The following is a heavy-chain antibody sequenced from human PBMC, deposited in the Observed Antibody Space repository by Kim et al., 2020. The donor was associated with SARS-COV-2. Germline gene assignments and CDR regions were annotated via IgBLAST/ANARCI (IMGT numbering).Heavy chain of an antibody. CDR3: ARDCSSTSCYGGFDY. CDR2: ISSSGSTI. J-gene: IGHJ4*02. CDR1: GFTFSSYE. D-gene: IGHD2-2*01. V-gene: IGHV3-48*03. Sequence: GGSLRLSCAASGFTFSSYEMNWVRQAPGKGLEWVSYISSSGSTIYYADSVKGRFTISRDNAKNSLYLQMNSLRAEDTAVYYCARDCSSTSCYGGFDYWGQGTLVTVSS.